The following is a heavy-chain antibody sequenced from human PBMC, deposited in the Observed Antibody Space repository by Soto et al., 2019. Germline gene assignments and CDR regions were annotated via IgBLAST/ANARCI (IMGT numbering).Heavy chain of an antibody. J-gene: IGHJ4*02. CDR3: ASYRFGATY. V-gene: IGHV3-23*01. D-gene: IGHD3-16*01. CDR1: GFTFSSYA. Sequence: EVQLLESGGGLVQPGGSLRLSCAASGFTFSSYAMSWVRQAPGKGLEWVSAISGSGGSTYYADSVKGRFTISRDNSKNTLYLEMNSLRAGDTAVYYRASYRFGATYWGQGTLVTVFS. CDR2: ISGSGGST.